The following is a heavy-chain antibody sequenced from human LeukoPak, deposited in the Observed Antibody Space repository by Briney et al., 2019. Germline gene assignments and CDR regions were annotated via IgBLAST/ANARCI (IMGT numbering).Heavy chain of an antibody. CDR1: GFTFSSYW. D-gene: IGHD6-13*01. Sequence: PGGSLRLSCGASGFTFSSYWMNWARQAPGKGLEWVASINHNGNVNYYVDSVKGRFTISRDNAKNSLYLQMSNLRAEDTAVYYCARGWQQLADYWGQGTLVTVSS. CDR3: ARGWQQLADY. J-gene: IGHJ4*02. CDR2: INHNGNVN. V-gene: IGHV3-7*01.